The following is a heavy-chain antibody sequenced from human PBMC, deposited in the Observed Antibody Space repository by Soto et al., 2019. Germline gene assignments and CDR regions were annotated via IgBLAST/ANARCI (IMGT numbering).Heavy chain of an antibody. CDR2: IKQDGSEK. Sequence: GSLRLACSASGFTFSSYWMSWVRQAPGKGLEWVANIKQDGSEKYYVDSVKVRFTISRDNAKNSLYLQMKSLRAEDTAVYYCATGTEAATSVGYYGMDVWGQGTKVTVYS. CDR1: GFTFSSYW. J-gene: IGHJ6*02. CDR3: ATGTEAATSVGYYGMDV. V-gene: IGHV3-7*01. D-gene: IGHD2-15*01.